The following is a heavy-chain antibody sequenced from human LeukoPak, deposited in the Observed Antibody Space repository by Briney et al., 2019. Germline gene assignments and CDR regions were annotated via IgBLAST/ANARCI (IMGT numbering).Heavy chain of an antibody. CDR2: IKSKAHGGTK. J-gene: IGHJ4*02. Sequence: GESLRLSCAVSGFTFSNAWMTWVRQAPGKGLEWVGRIKSKAHGGTKDYAAPVKGRFTISGDDSENTVFLQMNSLKIEDTAVYYCTTGRDYWGQGTLVTVSS. V-gene: IGHV3-15*01. CDR1: GFTFSNAW. CDR3: TTGRDY.